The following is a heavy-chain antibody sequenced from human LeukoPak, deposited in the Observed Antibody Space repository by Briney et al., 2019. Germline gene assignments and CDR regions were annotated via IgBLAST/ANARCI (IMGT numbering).Heavy chain of an antibody. D-gene: IGHD2-15*01. V-gene: IGHV1-18*01. CDR1: GYTITSYG. Sequence: ASVKVSCKASGYTITSYGISWVRQAPGQGLEWMGWISAYNGNTNYAQKLQGRVTMTTDTSTSTAYMELRSLRSDDTAVYYCARVDCSGGSCYSYYYYGMDVWGQGTTVTVSS. CDR2: ISAYNGNT. CDR3: ARVDCSGGSCYSYYYYGMDV. J-gene: IGHJ6*02.